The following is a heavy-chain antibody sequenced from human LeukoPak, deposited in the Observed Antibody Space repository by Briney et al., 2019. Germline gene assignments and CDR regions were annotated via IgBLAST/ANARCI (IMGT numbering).Heavy chain of an antibody. CDR3: ARDPNLTGYYPDY. D-gene: IGHD3-9*01. Sequence: GGSLRLSCAASGFTFSSYAMHWVRQAPGKGLEWVAVISYDGSNKYYADSVKGRFTISRDNSKNTLYLQMNSLRAEDTAVYYRARDPNLTGYYPDYWGQGTLVTVSS. V-gene: IGHV3-30*04. CDR2: ISYDGSNK. J-gene: IGHJ4*02. CDR1: GFTFSSYA.